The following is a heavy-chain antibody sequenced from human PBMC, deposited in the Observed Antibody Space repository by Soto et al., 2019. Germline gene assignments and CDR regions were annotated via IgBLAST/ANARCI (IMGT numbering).Heavy chain of an antibody. CDR3: ARLKKGLYGDYGLYYFDY. D-gene: IGHD4-17*01. V-gene: IGHV4-61*01. CDR2: IYYSGST. Sequence: SETLSLTCTVSVGAVSSGSYYWSWIRQPPGKGLEWIGYIYYSGSTNYNPSLKSQVTISVDTSKNQFSLKLSSVTAADTAVYYCARLKKGLYGDYGLYYFDYWGKGTLVTVSS. J-gene: IGHJ4*02. CDR1: VGAVSSGSYY.